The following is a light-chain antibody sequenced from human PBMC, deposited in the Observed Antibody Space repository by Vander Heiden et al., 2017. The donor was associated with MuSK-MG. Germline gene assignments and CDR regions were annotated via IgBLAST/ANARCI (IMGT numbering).Light chain of an antibody. CDR2: DVI. CDR3: CSYVGSHSWV. CDR1: GTRVGNYDY. Sequence: SSLPQPRSVSGSLGPSVTLPCTGDGTRVGNYDYASWYQQHPGKAPKLMIYDVIERPSGVPDRFSGSKSGNTASLTISGLQAEDEADYYCCSYVGSHSWVFGGGTKLTV. V-gene: IGLV2-11*01. J-gene: IGLJ3*02.